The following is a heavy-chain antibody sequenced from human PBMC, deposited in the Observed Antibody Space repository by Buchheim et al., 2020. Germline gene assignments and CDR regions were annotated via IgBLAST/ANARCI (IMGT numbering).Heavy chain of an antibody. D-gene: IGHD1-1*01. CDR2: INPNSGGT. CDR3: ARGGTTIISFAFDI. CDR1: GYTFTGYY. V-gene: IGHV1-2*02. Sequence: QVQLVQSGAEVKKPGASVKVSCKASGYTFTGYYMHWVRQAPGQGLEWMGWINPNSGGTNSAQKFQGRVPLTRDPSISTAYMELSSLKSDDTAVYYCARGGTTIISFAFDIWGQGT. J-gene: IGHJ3*02.